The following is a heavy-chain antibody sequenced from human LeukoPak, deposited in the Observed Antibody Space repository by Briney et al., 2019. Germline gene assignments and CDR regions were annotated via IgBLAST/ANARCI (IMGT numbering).Heavy chain of an antibody. CDR1: GFSVSSNY. CDR3: ARVVEVWFPRYWYFDL. D-gene: IGHD3-10*01. V-gene: IGHV3-53*01. J-gene: IGHJ2*01. Sequence: PGGSLRLSCAASGFSVSSNYMSWVRQAPGKGLEWVSVIYSGGSTYYADSVKGRFTISRDNSKNTLSLQMNSLRAEDTAVYYCARVVEVWFPRYWYFDLWGRGTLVTVSS. CDR2: IYSGGST.